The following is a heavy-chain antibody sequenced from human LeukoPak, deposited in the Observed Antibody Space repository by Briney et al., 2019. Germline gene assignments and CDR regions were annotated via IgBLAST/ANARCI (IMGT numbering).Heavy chain of an antibody. J-gene: IGHJ4*02. CDR1: GFTFSTYW. Sequence: GGSLRLSCAASGFTFSTYWMSWVRHAPGKGLEWVANIKQDGSEKYYVDSVKGRFTISRDNAKNSLYLQMNTLRPEDTAVYYCARERQNKDFWSGGDYWGQGTLVTVSS. CDR2: IKQDGSEK. D-gene: IGHD3-3*01. V-gene: IGHV3-7*01. CDR3: ARERQNKDFWSGGDY.